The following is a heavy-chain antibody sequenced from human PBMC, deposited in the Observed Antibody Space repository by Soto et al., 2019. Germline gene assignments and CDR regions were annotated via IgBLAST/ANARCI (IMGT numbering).Heavy chain of an antibody. CDR3: AADSTYGSGWFDP. Sequence: SVKVSCKASGFTFTSSAVQWVRQARGQRLEWIGWIVVGSGNTNYAQKFQERVTITRDMSTSTAYMELSSLRSEDTAVYYCAADSTYGSGWFDPWGQGTLVTVSS. CDR2: IVVGSGNT. V-gene: IGHV1-58*01. CDR1: GFTFTSSA. D-gene: IGHD4-17*01. J-gene: IGHJ5*02.